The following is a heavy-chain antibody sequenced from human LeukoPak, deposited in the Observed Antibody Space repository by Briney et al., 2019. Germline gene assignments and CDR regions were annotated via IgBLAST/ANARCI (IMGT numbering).Heavy chain of an antibody. CDR1: GYTFTSYY. D-gene: IGHD3-22*01. J-gene: IGHJ4*02. CDR3: ACDSSGYYRGPLDY. Sequence: ASVTVSCTASGYTFTSYYMHWVRQAPGQGLEWMGIINPSGGSTSYAQKFQGRVTMTRDTSTSTVYMELSSLRSEDTAVYYCACDSSGYYRGPLDYWGQGTLVTVSS. CDR2: INPSGGST. V-gene: IGHV1-46*01.